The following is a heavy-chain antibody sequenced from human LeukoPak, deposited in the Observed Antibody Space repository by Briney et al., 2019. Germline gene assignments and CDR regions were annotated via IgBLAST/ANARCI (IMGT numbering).Heavy chain of an antibody. D-gene: IGHD2-15*01. Sequence: PGGSLRLSCAGTGFTFSTYSMNWVRQAPGKGLEWVSYISSGSSTISYANSVKGRFTISRDNAKNSLHLQMNSLRAEDTAVYYCGRDTGGRGWFDPWGEGTLVTVSS. CDR2: ISSGSSTI. CDR1: GFTFSTYS. CDR3: GRDTGGRGWFDP. J-gene: IGHJ5*02. V-gene: IGHV3-48*01.